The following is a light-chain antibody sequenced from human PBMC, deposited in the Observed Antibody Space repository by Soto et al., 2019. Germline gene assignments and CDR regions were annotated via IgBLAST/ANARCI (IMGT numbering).Light chain of an antibody. V-gene: IGKV1-39*01. CDR2: AAS. J-gene: IGKJ4*01. CDR3: QQSYSTPPT. Sequence: DIQMTQSPSSLSASVGDRVTITCRASQSISSYFNWYQQKPGKAPKLLIYAASSLQSGVPSRFSGSGSGTDFPLTISRLQPEDFATYYCQQSYSTPPTFGGGTKVEIK. CDR1: QSISSY.